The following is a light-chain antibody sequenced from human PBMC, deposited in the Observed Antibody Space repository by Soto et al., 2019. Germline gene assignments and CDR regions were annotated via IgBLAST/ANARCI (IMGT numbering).Light chain of an antibody. CDR1: QGIRSD. CDR2: AAS. Sequence: AIQMTQSPSSLSASVGDTVTITCRASQGIRSDLSWYQQKPGTAPKLLIYAASTLHNGVPSRFSGSGSGTDFTLTISSLLPEDFATYYCLQDDSYIQSFGQVNKVEVK. CDR3: LQDDSYIQS. J-gene: IGKJ1*01. V-gene: IGKV1-6*01.